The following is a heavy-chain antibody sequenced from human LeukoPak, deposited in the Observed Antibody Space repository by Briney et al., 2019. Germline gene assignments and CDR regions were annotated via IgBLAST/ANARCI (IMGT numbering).Heavy chain of an antibody. Sequence: PSGGSLRLSCAASGFTFRSYWMSWVRQAPGRGLEWVANIKQGGGERYYVDSVKGRFTISRDNAKNSLYLQMNSLRAEDTAVYYCTREYYYGSGSYYNGYWGQGTLVTVSS. CDR3: TREYYYGSGSYYNGY. V-gene: IGHV3-7*04. CDR1: GFTFRSYW. D-gene: IGHD3-10*01. J-gene: IGHJ4*02. CDR2: IKQGGGER.